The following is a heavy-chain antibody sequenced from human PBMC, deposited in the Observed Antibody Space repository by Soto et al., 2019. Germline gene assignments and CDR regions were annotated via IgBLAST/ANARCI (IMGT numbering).Heavy chain of an antibody. D-gene: IGHD6-13*01. Sequence: GGSLRLSGAASGFTFSDYYMSWIRQAPGKGLEWVSYISSSSSYTNYADSVKGRFTISRDNAKNSLYLQMNSLRAEDTAVYYCAKPQLVGRPHYYGMDVWGQGTTVTVSS. V-gene: IGHV3-11*06. CDR3: AKPQLVGRPHYYGMDV. CDR2: ISSSSSYT. J-gene: IGHJ6*02. CDR1: GFTFSDYY.